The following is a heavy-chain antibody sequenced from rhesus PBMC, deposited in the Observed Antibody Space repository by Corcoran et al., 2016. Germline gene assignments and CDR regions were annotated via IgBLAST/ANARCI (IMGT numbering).Heavy chain of an antibody. D-gene: IGHD6-25*01. CDR2: IYWDDDK. CDR3: ARGTAAAFDY. Sequence: QVTLKESGPALVKPTQTLTLTCTFSGFSISTRGMGVGWSRQPPGKALEWLALIYWDDDKYYSTSLKSRLTISKDTSKNQVVLTMTNMDPVDTATYYCARGTAAAFDYWGQGVLVTVSS. V-gene: IGHV2-174*01. CDR1: GFSISTRGMG. J-gene: IGHJ4*01.